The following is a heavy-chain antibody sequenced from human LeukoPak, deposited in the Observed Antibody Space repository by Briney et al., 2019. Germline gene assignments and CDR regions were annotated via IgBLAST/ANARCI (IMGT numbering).Heavy chain of an antibody. CDR1: GFTFINYG. CDR3: AKDNVAAAGRYFDY. J-gene: IGHJ4*02. D-gene: IGHD6-13*01. CDR2: ISYDGSNK. Sequence: GGSLRLSCAASGFTFINYGMHWVRQAPGKELEWVALISYDGSNKYFADSVKGRFTISRDNSKNTLYLQMHSLRAEDTAVYYCAKDNVAAAGRYFDYWGQGTLVTVSS. V-gene: IGHV3-30*18.